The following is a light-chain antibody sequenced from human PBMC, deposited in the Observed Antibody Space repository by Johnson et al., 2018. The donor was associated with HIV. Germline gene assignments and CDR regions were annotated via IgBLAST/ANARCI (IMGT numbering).Light chain of an antibody. J-gene: IGLJ1*01. CDR1: TSNIGDHS. Sequence: HSVLTQPPSVSAAPGRWVTVSCSGTTSNIGDHSVSWFQHLPGAAPKLLIYDNDRRPSGVPDRFSGSKSAASATLDITGLQSGDEGDYYCATWDASPSANVVGPGTKVTVL. CDR2: DND. CDR3: ATWDASPSANV. V-gene: IGLV1-51*02.